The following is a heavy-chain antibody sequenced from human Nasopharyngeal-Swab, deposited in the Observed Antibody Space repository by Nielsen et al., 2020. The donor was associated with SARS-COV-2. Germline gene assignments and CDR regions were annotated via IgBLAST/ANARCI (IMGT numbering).Heavy chain of an antibody. CDR3: AKEINNFDYYYYTMDV. D-gene: IGHD3-3*02. J-gene: IGHJ6*02. CDR1: GFTFDDYA. Sequence: SLKISCAASGFTFDDYAMHWVRQGPGKGLEWVSSITWTSDRVYADSVKGRFTISRDNAKNSLYLQMNSLRPEDTALYYCAKEINNFDYYYYTMDVWGQGTTVTVSS. CDR2: ITWTSDR. V-gene: IGHV3-9*01.